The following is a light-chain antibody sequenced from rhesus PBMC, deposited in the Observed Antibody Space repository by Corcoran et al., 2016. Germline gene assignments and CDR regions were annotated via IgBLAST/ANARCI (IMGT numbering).Light chain of an antibody. V-gene: IGKV6-55*01. CDR3: HQSSSFPLT. CDR2: YAS. J-gene: IGKJ4*01. Sequence: EIVLTQSPAFRSVSLKEKVTITCQASQSIGSSLHWYQQKPDQSPKLLTTYASPSISWVPSRLSGCGSGTDFTLNINNLEAEDAATYYCHQSSSFPLTFGGETKVEIK. CDR1: QSIGSS.